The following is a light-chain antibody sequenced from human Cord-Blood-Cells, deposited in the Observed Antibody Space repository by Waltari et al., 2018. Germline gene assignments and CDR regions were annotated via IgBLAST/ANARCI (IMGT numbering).Light chain of an antibody. CDR2: STS. Sequence: QTVVTQEPSLTASPGRTVTLTCPSSTGAVTSVYYPTCFQQKPGQAPRALIYSTSNKPAWTPARFSGSLLGGKAALTLSGVQPEDEAEYYCLLYYGGAQLVFGGGTKLSVL. CDR1: TGAVTSVYY. V-gene: IGLV7-43*01. J-gene: IGLJ2*01. CDR3: LLYYGGAQLV.